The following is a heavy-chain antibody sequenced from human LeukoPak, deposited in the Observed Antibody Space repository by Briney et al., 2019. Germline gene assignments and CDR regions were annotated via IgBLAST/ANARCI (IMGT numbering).Heavy chain of an antibody. J-gene: IGHJ6*02. CDR1: GFTFSSYA. V-gene: IGHV3-23*01. D-gene: IGHD2-21*01. CDR3: AKDGEIPVGYYYGMDV. Sequence: GGSLRLSCAASGFTFSSYAMSWVRQAPGKGLEWVSAISGSGGSTYYADSVKGRFIISRDNSKNTLYPQMNSLRAEDTAVYYCAKDGEIPVGYYYGMDVWGQGTTVTVSS. CDR2: ISGSGGST.